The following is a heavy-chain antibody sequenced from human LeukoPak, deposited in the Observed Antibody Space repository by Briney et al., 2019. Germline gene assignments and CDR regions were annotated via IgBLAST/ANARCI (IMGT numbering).Heavy chain of an antibody. Sequence: SETLSLTCTVFGGSISVYYWSWLRQPPGKGLEWIAYMYYSGGDTDYNPSLNSRVPIPVDTSTNQVSLKLRSVTAADKAVYYCARGHYGFHPWGQGILVTVSS. CDR3: ARGHYGFHP. CDR2: MYYSGGDT. J-gene: IGHJ5*02. CDR1: GGSISVYY. D-gene: IGHD3-16*01. V-gene: IGHV4-59*08.